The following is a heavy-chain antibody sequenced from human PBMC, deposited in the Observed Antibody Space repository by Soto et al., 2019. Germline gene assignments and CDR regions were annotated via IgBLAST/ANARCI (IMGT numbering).Heavy chain of an antibody. J-gene: IGHJ4*02. Sequence: EVQLVESGGGLVQPGGSLKLSCAASGFTFSGCAVHWVRQASGKGLEWLGRIRSRPNNYATEYAASVQGRFTFSRDESNNTAYLEMNSLKTEDTAVYYCTRWAYSSGWHFDYWGQGALGTVSS. CDR2: IRSRPNNYAT. V-gene: IGHV3-73*01. CDR3: TRWAYSSGWHFDY. D-gene: IGHD6-19*01. CDR1: GFTFSGCA.